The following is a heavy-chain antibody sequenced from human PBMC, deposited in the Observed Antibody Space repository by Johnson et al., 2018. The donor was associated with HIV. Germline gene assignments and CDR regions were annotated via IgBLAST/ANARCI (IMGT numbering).Heavy chain of an antibody. V-gene: IGHV3-30-3*01. CDR1: GFTFSTYT. Sequence: QVQLVESGGDVVQPGRSLRLSCAASGFTFSTYTMHWVRQAPGKGLEWVAVISFDENNKVYADSVKGRFTISRDNSKNTLFLHMNSLRTEETAIYYCARVGVSGYDLAAFDIWGRGTMVTVSS. CDR2: ISFDENNK. CDR3: ARVGVSGYDLAAFDI. D-gene: IGHD5-12*01. J-gene: IGHJ3*02.